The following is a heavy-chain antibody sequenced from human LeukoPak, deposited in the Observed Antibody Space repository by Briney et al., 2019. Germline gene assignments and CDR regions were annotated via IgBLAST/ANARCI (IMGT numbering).Heavy chain of an antibody. CDR2: IKGDGITR. J-gene: IGHJ4*02. Sequence: GGSLRLSCAASGFIFDNYAMQWVRQAPGEGLEWVSLIKGDGITRYYADSVRGRLTNSRDNSKTSIYLQMNSLRSEDTALYFCAKDRGSGWDFDDWGQGTLVAV. CDR3: AKDRGSGWDFDD. V-gene: IGHV3-43*02. CDR1: GFIFDNYA. D-gene: IGHD6-19*01.